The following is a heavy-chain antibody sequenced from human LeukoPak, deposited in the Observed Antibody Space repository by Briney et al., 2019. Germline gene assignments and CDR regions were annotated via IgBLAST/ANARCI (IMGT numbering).Heavy chain of an antibody. D-gene: IGHD3-22*01. V-gene: IGHV3-7*01. J-gene: IGHJ4*02. CDR2: IKQDGSEK. Sequence: TGGSLRLSCAASGFTFSSYWMSWVRQAPGKGLEWVANIKQDGSEKYYVDSVKGRFTISRDNAKNSLYLQMNSLRAEDTAVYYCASVTNYYDSSGYLPLDYWGQGTLVTVSS. CDR3: ASVTNYYDSSGYLPLDY. CDR1: GFTFSSYW.